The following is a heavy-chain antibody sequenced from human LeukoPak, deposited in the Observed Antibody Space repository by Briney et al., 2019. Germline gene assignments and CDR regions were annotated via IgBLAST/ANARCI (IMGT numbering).Heavy chain of an antibody. Sequence: GGSLRLSCAASGFTFSSYGMHWVRQALGKGLEWVAFIRYDGSNKYYADSVKGRFTISRDNSKNTLYLQMNSLRAEDTAVYYCAKDPKTLGYCSGGSCYSFNYWGQGTLVTVSS. CDR2: IRYDGSNK. CDR1: GFTFSSYG. V-gene: IGHV3-30*02. D-gene: IGHD2-15*01. J-gene: IGHJ4*02. CDR3: AKDPKTLGYCSGGSCYSFNY.